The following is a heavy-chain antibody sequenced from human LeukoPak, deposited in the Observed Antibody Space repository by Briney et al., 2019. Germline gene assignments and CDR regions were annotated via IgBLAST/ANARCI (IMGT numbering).Heavy chain of an antibody. CDR3: ARANPEYYYDSTRYWYFDL. J-gene: IGHJ2*01. CDR1: GGSISSSSYY. Sequence: SETLSLTCTVSGGSISSSSYYWGWIRQPPGKGLEWIGYIYHSGSTYYNPSLKSRVTISVDRSKNQFSLKLSSVTAADTAVYYCARANPEYYYDSTRYWYFDLWGRGTLVTVSS. CDR2: IYHSGST. V-gene: IGHV4-39*07. D-gene: IGHD3-22*01.